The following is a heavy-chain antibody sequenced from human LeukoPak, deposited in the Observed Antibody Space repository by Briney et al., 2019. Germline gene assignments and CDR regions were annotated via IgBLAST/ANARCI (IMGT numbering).Heavy chain of an antibody. Sequence: GGSLRLSCAASGFTFSSYWMSWVRQAPGKGLEWVANTKQDGSEKYYVDSVKGRFTISRDNAKNSLYLQMNSLRAEDTAVYYCARDSHPSQIPAAIEFWFDPWGQGTLVTVSS. CDR2: TKQDGSEK. CDR3: ARDSHPSQIPAAIEFWFDP. V-gene: IGHV3-7*01. D-gene: IGHD2-2*01. CDR1: GFTFSSYW. J-gene: IGHJ5*02.